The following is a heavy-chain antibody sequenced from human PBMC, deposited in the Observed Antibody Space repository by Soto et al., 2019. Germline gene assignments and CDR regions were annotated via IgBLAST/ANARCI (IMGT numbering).Heavy chain of an antibody. D-gene: IGHD6-19*01. J-gene: IGHJ4*02. V-gene: IGHV3-33*01. Sequence: QVQLVESGGGVVQPGRSLRLSCAASGFTFSSYGMHWVRQAPGKGLEWVAVIWYDGSNKYCADSVKGRFTISRDNSKNTLYLQMNSLRAEDTAVYYCARASVAGTGSYFDYWGQGTLVTVSS. CDR2: IWYDGSNK. CDR1: GFTFSSYG. CDR3: ARASVAGTGSYFDY.